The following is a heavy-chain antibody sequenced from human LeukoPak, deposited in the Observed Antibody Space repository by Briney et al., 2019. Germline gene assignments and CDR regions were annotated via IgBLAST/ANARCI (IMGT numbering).Heavy chain of an antibody. V-gene: IGHV5-51*01. CDR2: IYPGDSDT. Sequence: GESLKISCKGSGYSFTSYWIGWVRQMPGKGLEWMGIIYPGDSDTRYSPSFQGQVTISADKSISTAYLQWSSLKASDTAMYYCARHSGGPSSGWYGVGYWGQGTLVTVSS. D-gene: IGHD6-19*01. CDR1: GYSFTSYW. J-gene: IGHJ4*02. CDR3: ARHSGGPSSGWYGVGY.